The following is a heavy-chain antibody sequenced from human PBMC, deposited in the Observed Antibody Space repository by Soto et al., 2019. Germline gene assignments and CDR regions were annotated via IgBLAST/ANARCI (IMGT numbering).Heavy chain of an antibody. V-gene: IGHV4-59*11. D-gene: IGHD6-19*01. Sequence: QVQLQESGPRLVKPSETLSLTCTISGASISNHYCQWFRQPPGKGLEWIGYIHNTGGTNYNPSLKSPVTISLDTSKNQFSLKLTSVTVADTAVYYCATGGGWLTDYWGQGTLVTVSS. CDR1: GASISNHY. CDR3: ATGGGWLTDY. J-gene: IGHJ4*02. CDR2: IHNTGGT.